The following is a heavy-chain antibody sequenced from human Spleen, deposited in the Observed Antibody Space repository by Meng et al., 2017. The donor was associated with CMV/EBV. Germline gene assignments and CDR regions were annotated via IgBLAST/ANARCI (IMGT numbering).Heavy chain of an antibody. CDR3: TRDLAGRDDY. D-gene: IGHD3-10*01. Sequence: LSSVAAGFTRSRYWMHWVRQVPGKGLVWVSRINKDGSFTTHADSVEGRFTISRDNAKNTLFLQMSSLRAEDTAVYYCTRDLAGRDDYWGPGTLVTVSS. CDR1: GFTRSRYW. V-gene: IGHV3-74*01. J-gene: IGHJ4*02. CDR2: INKDGSFT.